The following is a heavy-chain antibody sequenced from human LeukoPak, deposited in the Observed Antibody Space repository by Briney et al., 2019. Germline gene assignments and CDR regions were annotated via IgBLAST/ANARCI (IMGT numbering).Heavy chain of an antibody. CDR1: GGSFSGYY. CDR2: INHSGST. V-gene: IGHV4-34*01. J-gene: IGHJ5*02. CDR3: ARGKRTIVATITSGNFRYCSGGSCYRWFDP. Sequence: SETLSLTCAVYGGSFSGYYWSWIHQPPGKGLEWIGEINHSGSTNYNPSLKSRVTISVDTSKNQFSLKLSSVTAADTAVYYCARGKRTIVATITSGNFRYCSGGSCYRWFDPWGQGTLVTVSS. D-gene: IGHD2-15*01.